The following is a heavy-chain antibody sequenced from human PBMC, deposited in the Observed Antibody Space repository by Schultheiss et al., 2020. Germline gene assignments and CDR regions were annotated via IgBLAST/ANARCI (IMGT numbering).Heavy chain of an antibody. J-gene: IGHJ4*02. CDR1: GFNFTSYG. CDR2: ISYDGSNK. CDR3: ARGLPSSRRGLSIDY. D-gene: IGHD6-13*01. V-gene: IGHV3-30*03. Sequence: GGSLRLSCAASGFNFTSYGMHWVRQAPGKGLEWVAVISYDGSNKYYADSVKGRFTISRDNAKNSLYLQMNSLRAEDTAWYYCARGLPSSRRGLSIDYWGQGTLVTGSS.